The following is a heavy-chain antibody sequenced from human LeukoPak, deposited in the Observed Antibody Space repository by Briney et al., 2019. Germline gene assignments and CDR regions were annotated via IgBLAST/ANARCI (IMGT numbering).Heavy chain of an antibody. Sequence: SETLSLTCTVSGGSISSHYWSWIRQPPGKGLEWIGYIYYSGSTNYNPSLKSRVTISVDTSKNQFSRKLSSVTAADTAVYYCARYCGGDCYSSAFDIWGQGTMVTVSS. CDR2: IYYSGST. CDR3: ARYCGGDCYSSAFDI. J-gene: IGHJ3*02. V-gene: IGHV4-59*11. D-gene: IGHD2-21*02. CDR1: GGSISSHY.